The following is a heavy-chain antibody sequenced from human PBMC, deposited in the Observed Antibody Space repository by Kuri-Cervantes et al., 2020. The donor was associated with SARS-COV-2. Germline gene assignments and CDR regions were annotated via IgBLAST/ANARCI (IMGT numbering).Heavy chain of an antibody. J-gene: IGHJ3*02. CDR2: INPSGGST. Sequence: ASVKVSCKASGYTFTSYYMHGVRQAPGQGLEWMVIINPSGGSTCYEQKFQGRVTMTTDTSTSTAYMELRSLRSDDTAVYYCARVYYGSGDAFDIWGQGTMVTVSS. CDR3: ARVYYGSGDAFDI. V-gene: IGHV1-46*01. CDR1: GYTFTSYY. D-gene: IGHD3-10*01.